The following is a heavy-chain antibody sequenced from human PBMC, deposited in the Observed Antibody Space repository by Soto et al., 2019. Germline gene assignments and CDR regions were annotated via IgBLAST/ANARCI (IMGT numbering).Heavy chain of an antibody. J-gene: IGHJ6*02. CDR3: ARDRGDDFWSGGGDYYGMDV. V-gene: IGHV6-1*01. CDR2: TYYRSKWYN. D-gene: IGHD3-3*01. Sequence: SQTLSLTCAISGDSVSSNSAAWNWIRQSPSRGLEWLGRTYYRSKWYNDYAVSVKSRITINPDTSKNQFSLQLNSVTPEDTAVYYCARDRGDDFWSGGGDYYGMDVWGQGTTVTVS. CDR1: GDSVSSNSAA.